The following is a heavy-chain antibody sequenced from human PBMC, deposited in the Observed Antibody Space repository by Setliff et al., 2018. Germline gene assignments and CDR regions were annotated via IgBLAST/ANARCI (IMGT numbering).Heavy chain of an antibody. CDR3: ARALIAFGGVIVDYFDY. D-gene: IGHD3-16*02. CDR2: IYWDDEK. CDR1: GYSISIGYF. J-gene: IGHJ4*02. V-gene: IGHV2-5*02. Sequence: TLSLTCAVSGYSISIGYFWGWIRQPPGKALEWLALIYWDDEKRYSPYLKSRLTITKDTSKNQVVLTMTNMDPVDTATYYCARALIAFGGVIVDYFDYWGQGTLVTVSS.